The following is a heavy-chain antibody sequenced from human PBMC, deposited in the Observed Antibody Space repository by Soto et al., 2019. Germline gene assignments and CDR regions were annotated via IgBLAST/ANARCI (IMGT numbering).Heavy chain of an antibody. CDR2: IYYSGST. J-gene: IGHJ3*02. V-gene: IGHV4-31*03. D-gene: IGHD3-22*01. CDR3: AREYYYDSSGYSVGAFDI. CDR1: RGSISSGAYY. Sequence: SETLSLTCTVWRGSISSGAYYLTWIWQHPGKGLEWIGYIYYSGSTYYNPSLKSRVTISVDTSKNQFSLKLSSVTAADTAVYYCAREYYYDSSGYSVGAFDIWGQGTMVS.